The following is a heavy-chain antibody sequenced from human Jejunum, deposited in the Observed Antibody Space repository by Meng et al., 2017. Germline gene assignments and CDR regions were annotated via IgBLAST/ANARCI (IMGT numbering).Heavy chain of an antibody. D-gene: IGHD1-26*01. V-gene: IGHV4-61*08. CDR2: AST. Sequence: HVPLPESGPGLVRPSETLSLICSVSGGSVSSAGYQWSWIRQPPGKGLEWIGYASTNYNPSLKSRVTISVDTSKNQFSLRLTSVTAADTAVYYCARDHMGSLDYWGQGILVTVSS. CDR1: GGSVSSAGYQ. CDR3: ARDHMGSLDY. J-gene: IGHJ4*02.